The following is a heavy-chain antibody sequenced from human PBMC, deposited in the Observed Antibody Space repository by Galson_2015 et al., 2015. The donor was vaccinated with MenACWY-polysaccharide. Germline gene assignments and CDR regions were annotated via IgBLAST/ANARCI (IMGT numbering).Heavy chain of an antibody. V-gene: IGHV1-8*01. CDR3: ARYRNSGMGFDP. J-gene: IGHJ5*02. D-gene: IGHD6-19*01. CDR2: MNSNSGNT. Sequence: QSGAEVKKPGPSVKVSCKASGYTFISYDIHWVRQATGQGLEWLGWMNSNSGNTGYAQRFQGRVTMTRNTSISTAHMELSSLRSEDTAVYYCARYRNSGMGFDPWGQGTLVIVSS. CDR1: GYTFISYD.